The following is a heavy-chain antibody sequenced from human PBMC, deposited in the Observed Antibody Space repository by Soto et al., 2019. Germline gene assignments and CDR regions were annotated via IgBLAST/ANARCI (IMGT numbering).Heavy chain of an antibody. CDR2: IYSGGST. D-gene: IGHD3-22*01. CDR3: ARDGYYDSSGYYLPRYYYYGMDV. CDR1: GFTVSSNY. Sequence: PGGSLRLSCAASGFTVSSNYMSWVRQAPGKXLEWVSVIYSGGSTYYADSVKGRFTISRDNSKNTLYLQMNSLRAEDTAVYYCARDGYYDSSGYYLPRYYYYGMDVWGQGTTVTVSS. V-gene: IGHV3-53*01. J-gene: IGHJ6*02.